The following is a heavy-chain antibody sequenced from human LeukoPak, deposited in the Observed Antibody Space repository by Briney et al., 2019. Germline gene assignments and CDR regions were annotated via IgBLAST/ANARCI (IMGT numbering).Heavy chain of an antibody. CDR1: GFTFGSYA. CDR3: AKTPKLIRGTPDY. D-gene: IGHD3-10*01. CDR2: ISGGGGDA. V-gene: IGHV3-23*01. J-gene: IGHJ4*02. Sequence: PGGSLRLSCAASGFTFGSYAMTWVRQAPRKGLEWGSVISGGGGDANYADSVKGRFTISRDNSKNTLYLQMSSLRAEDTAIYYCAKTPKLIRGTPDYWGQGTLVIVSS.